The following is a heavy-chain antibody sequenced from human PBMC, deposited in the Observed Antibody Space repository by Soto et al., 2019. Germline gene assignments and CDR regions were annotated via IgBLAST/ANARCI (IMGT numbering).Heavy chain of an antibody. J-gene: IGHJ1*01. CDR3: ARRRWRKKCKTTKCYVLQL. Sequence: VESGGGVIQPGGSLKLSCAASGFSLSDYGMHWVRQAPGKGLEWVAVISYDGSHKDHADSVKGRFTVSRDNARDTLYLEMTSLRPEDTAVYFCARRRWRKKCKTTKCYVLQLWGQSTLVTVSS. D-gene: IGHD2-2*01. CDR1: GFSLSDYG. CDR2: ISYDGSHK. V-gene: IGHV3-30*03.